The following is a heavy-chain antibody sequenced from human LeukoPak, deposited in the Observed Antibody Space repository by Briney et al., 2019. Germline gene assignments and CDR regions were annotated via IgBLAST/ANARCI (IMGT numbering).Heavy chain of an antibody. CDR1: GFTFSSYS. J-gene: IGHJ4*02. CDR3: ARDRDYGDYDQYYFDY. Sequence: TPGGSLRLSCAASGFTFSSYSMNWVRQAPGKGLEWVSSISSSSSYIYYADSVKGRFTISRDNAKNSLYLQMNSLRAEDTAVYYCARDRDYGDYDQYYFDYWGQGTLVTVSS. D-gene: IGHD4-17*01. CDR2: ISSSSSYI. V-gene: IGHV3-21*01.